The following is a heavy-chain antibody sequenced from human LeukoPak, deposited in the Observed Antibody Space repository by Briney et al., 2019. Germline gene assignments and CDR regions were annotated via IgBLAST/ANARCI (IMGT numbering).Heavy chain of an antibody. D-gene: IGHD2-21*02. CDR1: GGTFSSTT. CDR3: ARGWLAETTVVTPYNY. V-gene: IGHV1-69*13. J-gene: IGHJ4*02. Sequence: GASVKVSCKASGGTFSSTTINWVRQAPGQGLEWMGGITPIFRTPNYAQKFQGRVTITAVEFMSTAYMELSSLRSEDTAVYYCARGWLAETTVVTPYNYWGQGTLVTVSS. CDR2: ITPIFRTP.